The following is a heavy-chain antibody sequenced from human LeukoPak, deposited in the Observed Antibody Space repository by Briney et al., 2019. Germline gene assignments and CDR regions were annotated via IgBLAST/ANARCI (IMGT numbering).Heavy chain of an antibody. CDR3: ARAVSGYDGETYYYYYYMDV. D-gene: IGHD5-12*01. CDR1: GGTFSSYA. V-gene: IGHV1-69*06. J-gene: IGHJ6*03. Sequence: SVKVSCKASGGTFSSYAISWVRQAPGQGLEWMGGIIPIFGTANYAQKFQGRVTITADKSTSTAYMELSSLTSEDTAVYYCARAVSGYDGETYYYYYYMDVWGKGTTVTVSS. CDR2: IIPIFGTA.